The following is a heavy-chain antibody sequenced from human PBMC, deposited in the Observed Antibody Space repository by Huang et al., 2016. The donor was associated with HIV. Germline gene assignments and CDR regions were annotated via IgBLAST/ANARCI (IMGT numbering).Heavy chain of an antibody. CDR2: IGAGGYPI. Sequence: VESGGGLVQPGGSLRLSCAASGFPFNKYSMNWVRQAPGKGLEWVAYIGAGGYPIYYGESVKGRFTISRDNGKKLTSLEMNSLRAEDTAVYFCARVAYSYGMHWGQGTLVTVSS. V-gene: IGHV3-48*01. J-gene: IGHJ4*02. CDR1: GFPFNKYS. CDR3: ARVAYSYGMH. D-gene: IGHD5-18*01.